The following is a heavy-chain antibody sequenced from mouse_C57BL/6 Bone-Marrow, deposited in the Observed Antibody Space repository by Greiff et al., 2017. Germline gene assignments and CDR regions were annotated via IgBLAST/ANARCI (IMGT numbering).Heavy chain of an antibody. CDR3: ARSGPQGAMDY. J-gene: IGHJ4*01. V-gene: IGHV1-69*01. CDR1: GYTFTSYW. CDR2: IDPSDSYT. D-gene: IGHD3-1*01. Sequence: QVQLKQPGAELVMPGASVKLSCKASGYTFTSYWMHWVKQRPGQGLEWIGEIDPSDSYTNYNQKFKGKSTLTVDKSSSTAYMQLSSLTSEDSAVYYCARSGPQGAMDYWGQGTSVTVSS.